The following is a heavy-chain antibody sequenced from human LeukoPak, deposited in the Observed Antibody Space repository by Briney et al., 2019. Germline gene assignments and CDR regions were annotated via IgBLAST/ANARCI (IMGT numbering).Heavy chain of an antibody. V-gene: IGHV4-59*01. CDR1: GGSITNYY. Sequence: RTSETLSLTCSVSGGSITNYYWSWIRQPPGRGLEWIGYIYYRGNTYYNASLKSRVTISVDTSQNEVSLNLTSVTAADTAVYYCARGVGALGYWGQGTLVTVSS. CDR3: ARGVGALGY. CDR2: IYYRGNT. J-gene: IGHJ4*02. D-gene: IGHD3-16*01.